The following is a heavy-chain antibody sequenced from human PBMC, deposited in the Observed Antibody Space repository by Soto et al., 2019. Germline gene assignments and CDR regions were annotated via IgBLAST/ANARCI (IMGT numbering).Heavy chain of an antibody. CDR1: GGSISSYY. CDR2: IYYSGST. CDR3: ARAYSGWFDY. J-gene: IGHJ4*02. D-gene: IGHD6-19*01. V-gene: IGHV4-59*01. Sequence: QVQLQESGPGLVKPSETLSLTCTVSGGSISSYYWSWIRQPPGKGLEWIGYIYYSGSTTYNPSLKSRVTISVDTSKNQFSLKLSSVTAADTAVYYCARAYSGWFDYWGQGTLVTVSS.